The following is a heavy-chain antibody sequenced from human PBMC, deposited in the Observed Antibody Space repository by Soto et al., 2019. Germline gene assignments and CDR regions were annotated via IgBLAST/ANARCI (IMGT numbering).Heavy chain of an antibody. D-gene: IGHD6-19*01. V-gene: IGHV4-34*01. J-gene: IGHJ4*02. CDR3: ARGWSGWRVWLDY. Sequence: SETVSLTCAVYGGSFSGYYWNWIRQPPGKGLEWIGEINHSGSTNYNPSLKSRVTISVDTSKNQFSLKLSSVTAADTAVYYCARGWSGWRVWLDYWGQGTLVTVSS. CDR1: GGSFSGYY. CDR2: INHSGST.